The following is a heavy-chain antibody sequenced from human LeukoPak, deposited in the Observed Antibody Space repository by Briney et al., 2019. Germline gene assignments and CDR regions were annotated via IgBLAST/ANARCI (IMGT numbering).Heavy chain of an antibody. CDR1: GYTLTELS. V-gene: IGHV1-24*01. D-gene: IGHD6-13*01. Sequence: ALVKVSCKVSGYTLTELSMHWVRQAPGKGLEWMGGFDPEDGETIYAQKFQGRVTMTEDTSTDTAYMELRSLRSDDTAVYYCARDGERIAAGDYWGQGTLVTVSS. J-gene: IGHJ4*02. CDR3: ARDGERIAAGDY. CDR2: FDPEDGET.